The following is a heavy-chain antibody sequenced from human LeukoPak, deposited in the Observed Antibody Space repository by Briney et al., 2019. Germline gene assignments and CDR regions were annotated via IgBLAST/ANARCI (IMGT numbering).Heavy chain of an antibody. CDR3: AGYAVRSGSRDY. V-gene: IGHV3-23*01. J-gene: IGHJ4*02. CDR2: ISGSGGST. CDR1: GFTFSSYA. Sequence: GGSLRLSCAASGFTFSSYAMSWVRQAPGEGLEWVSAISGSGGSTYYADSVKGRFTISRDNSKNTLYLQMNSLRAEDTAVYYCAGYAVRSGSRDYWGQGTLVTVSS. D-gene: IGHD3-10*01.